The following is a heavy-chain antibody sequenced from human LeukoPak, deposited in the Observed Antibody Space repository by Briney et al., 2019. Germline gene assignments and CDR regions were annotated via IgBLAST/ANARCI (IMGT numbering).Heavy chain of an antibody. CDR2: ISYDGSNK. CDR1: GFTFSSYA. V-gene: IGHV3-30-3*02. CDR3: AKSPRRSIAVAGTN. J-gene: IGHJ4*02. D-gene: IGHD6-19*01. Sequence: GGSLRLSCAASGFTFSSYAMHWVRQAPGKGLEWVAVISYDGSNKYYADSVKGRFTISRDNSKNTLYLQMNSLRAEDTAVYYCAKSPRRSIAVAGTNWGQGTLVTVSS.